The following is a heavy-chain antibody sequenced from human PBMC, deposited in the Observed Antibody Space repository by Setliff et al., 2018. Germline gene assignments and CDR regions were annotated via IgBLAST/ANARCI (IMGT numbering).Heavy chain of an antibody. CDR2: VHSDGTT. CDR3: ARPKYYYGSGSSSAFDI. CDR1: GGSIKSSGYY. D-gene: IGHD3-10*01. J-gene: IGHJ3*02. V-gene: IGHV4-39*01. Sequence: SETLSLTCAVSGGSIKSSGYYWGWIRQSPVKGLEWIGSVHSDGTTHYNPSLESRVTISVDTSKNQFSLKLSSVTAADTAVYYCARPKYYYGSGSSSAFDIWGQGTMVTVSS.